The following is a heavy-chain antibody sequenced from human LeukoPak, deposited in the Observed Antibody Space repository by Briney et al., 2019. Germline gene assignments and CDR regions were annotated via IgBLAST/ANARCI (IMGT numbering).Heavy chain of an antibody. CDR1: GFTFSSYS. CDR3: ARVGELLHYYYYYMDA. Sequence: GGSLRLSCAASGFTFSSYSMNWVRQAPGKGLEWVSSISSSSSYIYYADSVKGRFTISRDNAKNSLYLQMNSLRAEDTAVYYCARVGELLHYYYYYMDAWGKGTTVTVSS. V-gene: IGHV3-21*01. D-gene: IGHD1-26*01. CDR2: ISSSSSYI. J-gene: IGHJ6*03.